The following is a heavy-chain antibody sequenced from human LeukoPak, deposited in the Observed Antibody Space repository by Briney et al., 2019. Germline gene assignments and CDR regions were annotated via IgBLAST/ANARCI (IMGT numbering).Heavy chain of an antibody. Sequence: ASVKVSCKASGHTFTSYGISWVRQAPGQGLEWMGWISAYNGNTNYAQKLQGRVTMTTDTSTSTAYMELRSLRSDDTAVYYCARDRIRYSYGYSDADYWGQGTLVTVSS. V-gene: IGHV1-18*01. J-gene: IGHJ4*02. CDR1: GHTFTSYG. D-gene: IGHD5-18*01. CDR3: ARDRIRYSYGYSDADY. CDR2: ISAYNGNT.